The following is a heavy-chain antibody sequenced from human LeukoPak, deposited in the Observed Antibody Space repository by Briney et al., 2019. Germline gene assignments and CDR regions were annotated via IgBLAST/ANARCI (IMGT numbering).Heavy chain of an antibody. D-gene: IGHD3-22*01. CDR3: AKADSSGYFYGSDF. CDR2: ISGSGTST. V-gene: IGHV3-23*01. CDR1: GFTFSNYA. Sequence: PGGSLRLSCAASGFTFSNYAMTWVRQAPGKGLEWVSLISGSGTSTNYADSVRGRFSIFRDNSKNTLYLHMNVLRAEDTAVYYCAKADSSGYFYGSDFWGQGILVIVSS. J-gene: IGHJ4*02.